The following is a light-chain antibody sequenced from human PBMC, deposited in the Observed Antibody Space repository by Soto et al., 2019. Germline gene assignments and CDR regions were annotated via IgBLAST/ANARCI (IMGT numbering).Light chain of an antibody. CDR1: QCVTTN. Sequence: EVIMKHSPGALSVSTGEIATLSCRASQCVTTNFAWYQQKSGQSPRLLIYDVSNRATVVPARFSGSGSETDFTLTISGLRSEDSAVYFCQQYNNWPFSFGQGTRLETK. J-gene: IGKJ5*01. V-gene: IGKV3-15*01. CDR3: QQYNNWPFS. CDR2: DVS.